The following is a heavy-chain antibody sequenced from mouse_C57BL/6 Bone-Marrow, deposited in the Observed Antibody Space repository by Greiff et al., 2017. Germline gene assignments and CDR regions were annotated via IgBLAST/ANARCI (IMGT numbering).Heavy chain of an antibody. D-gene: IGHD2-2*01. CDR1: GYTFTSYW. CDR2: IDPSDSYT. J-gene: IGHJ4*01. CDR3: ARGYGVNYYAMDD. V-gene: IGHV1-50*01. Sequence: VQLQQPGAELVKPGASVKLSCKASGYTFTSYWMQWVKQRPGQGLEWIGEIDPSDSYTNYNQKFKGKATLTVDTSSSTAYMQLSSRTAEDSAVYYSARGYGVNYYAMDDWGQGTSGTVSS.